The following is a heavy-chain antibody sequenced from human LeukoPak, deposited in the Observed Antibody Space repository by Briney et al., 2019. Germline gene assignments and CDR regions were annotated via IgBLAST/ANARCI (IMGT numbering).Heavy chain of an antibody. J-gene: IGHJ6*02. CDR1: GFTFSNYA. CDR2: ISGSGGST. CDR3: AKGVRGVNYGMDV. Sequence: PGGSLRLSCVASGFTFSNYAMSWVRQAPGKGLEWVSSISGSGGSTYHADSVKGRFTISRDNSKNTLYLQMNSLRAEDTAVYYCAKGVRGVNYGMDVWGQGTTVTVSS. V-gene: IGHV3-23*01. D-gene: IGHD3-10*01.